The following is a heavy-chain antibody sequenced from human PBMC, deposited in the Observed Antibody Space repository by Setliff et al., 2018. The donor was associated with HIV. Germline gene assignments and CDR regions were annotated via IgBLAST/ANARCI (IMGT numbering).Heavy chain of an antibody. CDR1: GYTFTDYS. CDR3: AREGFDY. CDR2: SNPNSGDT. Sequence: ASVKVSCKASGYTFTDYSIHWVRQAPGQGLEWMGWSNPNSGDTKYAQKFQGRVTMTRDTSTSTAYMELSSLRSEDTAVYYCAREGFDYWGQGTLVTVSS. V-gene: IGHV1-2*02. J-gene: IGHJ4*02.